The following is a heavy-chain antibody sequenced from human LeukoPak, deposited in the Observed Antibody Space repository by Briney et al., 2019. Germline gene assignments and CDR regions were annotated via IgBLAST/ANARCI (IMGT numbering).Heavy chain of an antibody. D-gene: IGHD3-10*01. CDR1: GHTLPNYY. V-gene: IGHV1-46*01. CDR2: MNPLGDNT. Sequence: ASVNVSCKTSGHTLPNYYLHWVRQAPGQGVEGMGIMNPLGDNTKYAQKFQRRVTMTRDISTSTVYMELNSLRSEDTAVYYCARNLGRGGDALEIWGQGTTVTVST. CDR3: ARNLGRGGDALEI. J-gene: IGHJ3*02.